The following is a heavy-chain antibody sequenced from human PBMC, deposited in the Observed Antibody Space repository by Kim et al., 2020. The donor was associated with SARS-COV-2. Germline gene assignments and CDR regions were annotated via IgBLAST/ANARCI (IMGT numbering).Heavy chain of an antibody. CDR3: AAATRAPFDY. J-gene: IGHJ4*02. CDR1: GFTFSSCW. V-gene: IGHV3-7*01. Sequence: GGSLRLSCAASGFTFSSCWMNWVRQAPGKGLEWVANIKEDGRDKYYVDSVKGRFTISRDNAKNSLYLQMNSLRVEDTAVYYCAAATRAPFDYWGQGILVTVSS. CDR2: IKEDGRDK.